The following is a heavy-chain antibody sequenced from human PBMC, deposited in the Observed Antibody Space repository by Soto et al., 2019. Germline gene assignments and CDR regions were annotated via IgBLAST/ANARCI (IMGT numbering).Heavy chain of an antibody. CDR1: GGSISSYY. V-gene: IGHV4-59*01. Sequence: PSETLSLTCTVSGGSISSYYWSWIRQPPGKGLEWIGYIYYSGSTNYNPSLKSRVTISVDTSKNQFSLKLSSVTAADTAVYYCARDTYSSSLGNWLDPWGQGTLVTVSS. CDR2: IYYSGST. CDR3: ARDTYSSSLGNWLDP. J-gene: IGHJ5*02. D-gene: IGHD6-13*01.